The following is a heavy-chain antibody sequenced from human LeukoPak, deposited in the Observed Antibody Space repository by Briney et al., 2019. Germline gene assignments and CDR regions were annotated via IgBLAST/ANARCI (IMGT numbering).Heavy chain of an antibody. D-gene: IGHD3-22*01. V-gene: IGHV3-23*01. Sequence: GGSLRLSCAASGFTFSSYAMSWVRQAPGKGLEWVSAISGNGGSTYYADSVKGRFTISRDNSKNTLYLQMNSLRAEDTAVYYCAKDRGITMIVVVIYYFDYWGQGTLVTVSS. CDR1: GFTFSSYA. J-gene: IGHJ4*02. CDR2: ISGNGGST. CDR3: AKDRGITMIVVVIYYFDY.